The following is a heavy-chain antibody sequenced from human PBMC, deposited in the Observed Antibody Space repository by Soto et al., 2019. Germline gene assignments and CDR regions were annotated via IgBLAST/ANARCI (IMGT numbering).Heavy chain of an antibody. CDR3: AKDHSGWLDY. J-gene: IGHJ4*02. Sequence: GGSLRLSCAASGFTFSSYGMHWVRQAPGKGLEWVAVISYDGSNKYYADSVKGRFTIPRDNSKNTLYLQMNSLRAEDTAVYYSAKDHSGWLDYWGQGTLVTVSS. V-gene: IGHV3-30*18. CDR1: GFTFSSYG. CDR2: ISYDGSNK. D-gene: IGHD6-19*01.